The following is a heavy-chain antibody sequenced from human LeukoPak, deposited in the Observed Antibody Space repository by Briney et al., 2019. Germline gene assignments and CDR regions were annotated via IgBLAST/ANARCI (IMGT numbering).Heavy chain of an antibody. CDR2: ISYDGSNK. D-gene: IGHD4-17*01. Sequence: GRSLRLSCAASGFTFSSYAMHWVRQAPGKGLEWVAVISYDGSNKYYADSVKGRFTISRDNSKNTLYLQMNSLRAEDTAVYYCARDDGDYGPYDYWGQGTLVTVSS. CDR1: GFTFSSYA. J-gene: IGHJ4*02. CDR3: ARDDGDYGPYDY. V-gene: IGHV3-30*04.